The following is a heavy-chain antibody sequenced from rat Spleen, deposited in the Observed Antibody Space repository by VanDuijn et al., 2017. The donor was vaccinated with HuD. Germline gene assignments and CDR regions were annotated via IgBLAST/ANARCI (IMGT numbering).Heavy chain of an antibody. CDR1: GFTFSDYY. CDR3: ARHPSSYIGYGSLWFAY. J-gene: IGHJ3*01. CDR2: INYAGSNT. D-gene: IGHD1-2*01. Sequence: EVQLVESDGGLVQPGRSLKLSCAASGFTFSDYYMAWVRQAPTKGLEWVATINYAGSNTYYRDSVKGRFTISRDNAKSTLYLQMDSLRSEDTATYYCARHPSSYIGYGSLWFAYWGQGTLVTVSS. V-gene: IGHV5-29*01.